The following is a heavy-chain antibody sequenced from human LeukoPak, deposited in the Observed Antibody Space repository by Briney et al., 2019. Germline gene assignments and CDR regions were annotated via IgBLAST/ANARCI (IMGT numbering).Heavy chain of an antibody. V-gene: IGHV1-24*01. D-gene: IGHD1-26*01. Sequence: GASVKVSCKASGYTFTGYYMHWVRQAPGQGLEWMGGFDPEDGETIYAQKFQGRVTMTEDTSTDTAYMELSSLRSEDTAVYYCATDLKRFGWELSEISAFDIWGQGTMVTASS. CDR1: GYTFTGYY. CDR2: FDPEDGET. CDR3: ATDLKRFGWELSEISAFDI. J-gene: IGHJ3*02.